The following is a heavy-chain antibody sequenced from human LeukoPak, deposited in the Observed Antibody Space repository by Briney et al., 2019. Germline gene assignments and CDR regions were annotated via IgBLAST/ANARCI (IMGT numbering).Heavy chain of an antibody. CDR2: MYYGGST. V-gene: IGHV4-39*01. D-gene: IGHD3-22*01. Sequence: SETLSLTCSVSGGSISSNSYYWGWIRQPPGKGLEWIGSMYYGGSTYYNPSLKSRVSISVDTSKNQFSMKLTSVTAADTAVYYCARLFVDYHDSSAYWGHWGQGTLVTVSS. CDR1: GGSISSNSYY. CDR3: ARLFVDYHDSSAYWGH. J-gene: IGHJ4*02.